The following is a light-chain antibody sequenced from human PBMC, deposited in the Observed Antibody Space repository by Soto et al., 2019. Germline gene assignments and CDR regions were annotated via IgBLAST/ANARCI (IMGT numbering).Light chain of an antibody. CDR3: QPYNNWPLT. CDR2: DAS. V-gene: IGKV1-5*01. Sequence: DIQMTQSPPTLSASVGDRVTITCRASQSISSWLAWYQQKPGKAPKLLIYDASSLESGVPSRFSGSGSGTEFTLTISSLQPDDFATYYCQPYNNWPLTFGGGTKVESK. J-gene: IGKJ4*01. CDR1: QSISSW.